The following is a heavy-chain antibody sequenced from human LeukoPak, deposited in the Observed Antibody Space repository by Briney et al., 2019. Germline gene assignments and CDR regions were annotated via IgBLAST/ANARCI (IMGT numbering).Heavy chain of an antibody. CDR1: GGSVSSGSYY. CDR3: TRLRDGYDSDY. CDR2: IYSGGTT. D-gene: IGHD5-24*01. J-gene: IGHJ4*02. Sequence: ETLSLTCTVSGGSVSSGSYYWSWVRQAPGKGLEWVSVIYSGGTTYYADSVKGRYTISRDNSKNTLYLQMNTLRAEDTAMYYCTRLRDGYDSDYWGQGTLVTVSS. V-gene: IGHV3-53*01.